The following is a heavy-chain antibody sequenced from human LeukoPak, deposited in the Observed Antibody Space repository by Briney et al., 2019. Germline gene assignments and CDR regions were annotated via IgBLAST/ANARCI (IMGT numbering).Heavy chain of an antibody. Sequence: ASVKVSCKASGYTFTGYYIHWMRQAPGQGLEWMGWINPNSGGTNYAQKFQGRVTMTRDTSISTAYMELSRLRSDDTAVYYCARTRGVAGDAFDIWGRGTMVTVSS. CDR1: GYTFTGYY. CDR2: INPNSGGT. V-gene: IGHV1-2*02. J-gene: IGHJ3*02. D-gene: IGHD2-15*01. CDR3: ARTRGVAGDAFDI.